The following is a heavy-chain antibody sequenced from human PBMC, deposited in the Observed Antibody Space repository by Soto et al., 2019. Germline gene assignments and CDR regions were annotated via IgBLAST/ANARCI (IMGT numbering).Heavy chain of an antibody. Sequence: EVQLLESGGGLVQPGGSLRLSCAASGFTFSSYAMSWVRQAPGKGLEWVSAISGSGGSTYYADSVKGRFTISRDNSKNTLYLQMNSLRAEDTAVYYCAKVPHRGGSFSVAFVWFDPWGQGTLVTVSS. CDR2: ISGSGGST. J-gene: IGHJ5*02. V-gene: IGHV3-23*01. D-gene: IGHD3-10*01. CDR3: AKVPHRGGSFSVAFVWFDP. CDR1: GFTFSSYA.